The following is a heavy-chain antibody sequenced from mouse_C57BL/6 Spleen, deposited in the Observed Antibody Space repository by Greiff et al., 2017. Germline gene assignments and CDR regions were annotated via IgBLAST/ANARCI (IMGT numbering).Heavy chain of an antibody. D-gene: IGHD2-1*01. J-gene: IGHJ4*01. Sequence: QVQLQQSGAELVRPGTSVKMSCKASGYTFTNYWIGWAKQRPGHGLEWMGDIYPGGGYTNYNEKFQGKATLTADTSYSTAYMQFSSLTSEDSAVYYCASTTTRSAMAFWGQGTSVTVSS. V-gene: IGHV1-63*01. CDR3: ASTTTRSAMAF. CDR2: IYPGGGYT. CDR1: GYTFTNYW.